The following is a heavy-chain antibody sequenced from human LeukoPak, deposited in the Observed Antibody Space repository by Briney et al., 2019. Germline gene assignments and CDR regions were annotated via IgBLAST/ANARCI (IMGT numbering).Heavy chain of an antibody. D-gene: IGHD3-10*01. Sequence: SETPSLTCAVYGGSFSGYYWTWIRQPPEKGLEWIGEINHLGSTNYNPSLKSRVTISVDTSKKQFSLNLTSVTAADTAVYYRARLPYGSGYWLHREGRDVWGKGTTVTISS. CDR2: INHLGST. J-gene: IGHJ6*04. CDR1: GGSFSGYY. V-gene: IGHV4-34*01. CDR3: ARLPYGSGYWLHREGRDV.